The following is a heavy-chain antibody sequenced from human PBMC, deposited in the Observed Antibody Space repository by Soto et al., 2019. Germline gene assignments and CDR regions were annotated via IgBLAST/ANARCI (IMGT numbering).Heavy chain of an antibody. CDR3: ARGDGYNSAFDY. D-gene: IGHD5-12*01. Sequence: PSETLSLTCSVSGASISSGDNYWSWIRQPPGKGLEWIGSIYYSGSTYYSPSLKRRLTISVDTSKNQISLKVNSVTAADTAVYYCARGDGYNSAFDYWGQGALVTVSS. V-gene: IGHV4-30-4*01. J-gene: IGHJ4*02. CDR2: IYYSGST. CDR1: GASISSGDNY.